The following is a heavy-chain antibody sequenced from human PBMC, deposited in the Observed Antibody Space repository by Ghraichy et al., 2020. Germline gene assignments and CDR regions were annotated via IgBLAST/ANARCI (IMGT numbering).Heavy chain of an antibody. V-gene: IGHV3-23*01. D-gene: IGHD4-23*01. CDR1: GFVFSKYA. CDR2: ISGSAATT. J-gene: IGHJ3*02. Sequence: GGSLRLSCAASGFVFSKYAMTWVRQAPGKGLDWVSSISGSAATTYFADSVKGRFTISRDNSKNMVYLQMDSLRAEDTALYYCAKNDYAGSYPGAFDMWGQGTMGTVSS. CDR3: AKNDYAGSYPGAFDM.